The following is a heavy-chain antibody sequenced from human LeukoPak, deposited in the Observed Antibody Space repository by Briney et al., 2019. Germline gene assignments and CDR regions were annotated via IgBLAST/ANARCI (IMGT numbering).Heavy chain of an antibody. CDR2: ISSSSNYI. D-gene: IGHD6-13*01. CDR3: ARDIAAAGTWSPNLVDY. V-gene: IGHV3-21*01. CDR1: GFTFSIYS. J-gene: IGHJ4*02. Sequence: PGGSLRLPCAASGFTFSIYSMNWVRQAPGKGLEWVSSISSSSNYIYYADSVKGRFTISRDNAKNSLYLQMNSLRAEDTAVYYCARDIAAAGTWSPNLVDYWGQGTLVTVSS.